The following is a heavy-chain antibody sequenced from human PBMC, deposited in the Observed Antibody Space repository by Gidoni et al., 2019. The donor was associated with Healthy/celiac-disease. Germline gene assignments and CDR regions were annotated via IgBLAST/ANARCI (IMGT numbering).Heavy chain of an antibody. J-gene: IGHJ4*02. CDR1: GGSIRSGRYY. D-gene: IGHD6-19*01. CDR2: IYYSGST. Sequence: QVQLQESGPGLVKPSQTLSLTCPFSGGSIRSGRYYWSWIRQHPGKGLEWIGYIYYSGSTYYNPSLKSRVTISVDTSKNQFSLKLSSVTAADTAVYYCARVRDSSGWYLGYFDYWGQGTLVTVSS. CDR3: ARVRDSSGWYLGYFDY. V-gene: IGHV4-31*03.